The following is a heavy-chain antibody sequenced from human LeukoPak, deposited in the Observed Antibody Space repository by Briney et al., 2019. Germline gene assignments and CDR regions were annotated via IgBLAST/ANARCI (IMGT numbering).Heavy chain of an antibody. V-gene: IGHV4-39*01. CDR3: ATGADSRGYYYGMDV. CDR1: GGSISSSSYY. Sequence: PSETLSLTCTVSGGSISSSSYYWGWIRQPPGKGLERIGSIYYSGSTYYNPSLKSRVTISVDTSKNQFSLKLSSVTAADTAVYYCATGADSRGYYYGMDVWGQGTTVTVSS. CDR2: IYYSGST. D-gene: IGHD2-15*01. J-gene: IGHJ6*02.